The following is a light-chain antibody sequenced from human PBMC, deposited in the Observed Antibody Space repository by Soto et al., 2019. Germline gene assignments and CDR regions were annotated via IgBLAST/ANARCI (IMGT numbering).Light chain of an antibody. J-gene: IGKJ4*01. CDR3: QQYGRLPLT. CDR2: GAS. V-gene: IGKV3-20*01. CDR1: QSLNSYY. Sequence: ENVLTQSPGTLSLSPGERATLSCRASQSLNSYYLAWYQQKVGQAPRLLIYGASNRATGIPDRFSGSGSGTDFALTISRLEPEDFAVYYCQQYGRLPLTFGGGTKVDIK.